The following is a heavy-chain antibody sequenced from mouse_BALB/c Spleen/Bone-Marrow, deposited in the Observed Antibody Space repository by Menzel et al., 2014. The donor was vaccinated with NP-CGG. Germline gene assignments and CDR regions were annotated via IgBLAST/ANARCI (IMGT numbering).Heavy chain of an antibody. CDR3: ARGTGTYFDV. CDR2: ITYDGSN. Sequence: EVKLVESEPGLVKPSQSLSLTCSVTGFSITSGYYWNWIRQFPGNKLEWMDYITYDGSNNYNPSLKNRLSSTRDTSKNQFFLKLNSVTPEDTATYYCARGTGTYFDVWGAGTSVTVSS. D-gene: IGHD4-1*01. CDR1: GFSITSGYY. V-gene: IGHV3-6*02. J-gene: IGHJ1*01.